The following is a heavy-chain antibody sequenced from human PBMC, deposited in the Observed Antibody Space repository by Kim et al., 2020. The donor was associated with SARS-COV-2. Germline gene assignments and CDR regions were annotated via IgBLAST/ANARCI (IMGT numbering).Heavy chain of an antibody. CDR2: INHSGST. CDR3: ARASYYDILTGYYGMDV. V-gene: IGHV4-34*01. J-gene: IGHJ6*02. CDR1: GGSFSGYY. D-gene: IGHD3-9*01. Sequence: SETLSLTCAVYGGSFSGYYWSWIRQPPGKGLEWIGEINHSGSTNYNPSLKSRVTISVDTSKNQFSLKLSSVTAADTAVYYCARASYYDILTGYYGMDVWGQGTTVTVSS.